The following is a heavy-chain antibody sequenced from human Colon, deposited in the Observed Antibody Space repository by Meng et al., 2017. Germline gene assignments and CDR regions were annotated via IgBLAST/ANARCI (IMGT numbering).Heavy chain of an antibody. D-gene: IGHD6-25*01. CDR3: VRGRQTYGSGYLYSFDD. Sequence: VQLAESGPGLVTPSGILYVTCAVSGCCISRNGWWTWVRQPPGKGLEWIGESFHTGTTNYKPSLRGRVTISLDKSNNQFSLRLSSVTAADTAVYFCVRGRQTYGSGYLYSFDDWGQGALVTVSS. CDR1: GCCISRNGW. CDR2: SFHTGTT. V-gene: IGHV4-4*02. J-gene: IGHJ4*02.